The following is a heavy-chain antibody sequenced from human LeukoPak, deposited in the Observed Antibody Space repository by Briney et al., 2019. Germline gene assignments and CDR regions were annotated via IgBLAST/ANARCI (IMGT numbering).Heavy chain of an antibody. CDR1: GGSISSSSYY. J-gene: IGHJ6*02. CDR2: IYYSGST. D-gene: IGHD6-6*01. Sequence: PSETLSLTCTVSGGSISSSSYYWGWLRQPPGTGREWFGSIYYSGSTYYNPSLKSRVTISVDTSKNQFSLKLSSVTAADTAVYYCARRIAARPGYYYGMDVWGQGTTVTVSS. V-gene: IGHV4-39*01. CDR3: ARRIAARPGYYYGMDV.